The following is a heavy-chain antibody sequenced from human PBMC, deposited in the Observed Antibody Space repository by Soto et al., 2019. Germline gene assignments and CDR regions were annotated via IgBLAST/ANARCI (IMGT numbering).Heavy chain of an antibody. J-gene: IGHJ4*02. CDR3: ARDSPSSGSYYGDFPGY. CDR1: GFTFSSYS. Sequence: PGGSLRLSCAASGFTFSSYSMNWVRQAPGKGLEWVSSISSSSSYIYYADSVKGRFTISRDNAKNSLYLQMNSLRAGDTAVYYCARDSPSSGSYYGDFPGYWGQGTLVTVSS. CDR2: ISSSSSYI. D-gene: IGHD1-26*01. V-gene: IGHV3-21*01.